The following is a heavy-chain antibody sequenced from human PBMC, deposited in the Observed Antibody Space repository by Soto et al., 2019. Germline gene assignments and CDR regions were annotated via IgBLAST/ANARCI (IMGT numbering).Heavy chain of an antibody. V-gene: IGHV1-2*04. CDR2: INPNSGGT. Sequence: ASVKVSCKASGYTFTGYYMHWVRQAPGQGLEWMGWINPNSGGTNYAQKFQGWVTMTRDTSISTAYMELSRLRSDDTAVYYCARGARIAAAGTAGRKYYFDYWGQGTLVTVSS. J-gene: IGHJ4*02. CDR3: ARGARIAAAGTAGRKYYFDY. CDR1: GYTFTGYY. D-gene: IGHD6-13*01.